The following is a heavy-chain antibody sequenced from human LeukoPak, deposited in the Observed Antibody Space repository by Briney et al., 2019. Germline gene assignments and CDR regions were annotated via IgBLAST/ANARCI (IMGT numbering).Heavy chain of an antibody. CDR2: IHYSGST. V-gene: IGHV4-59*08. D-gene: IGHD2-15*01. CDR3: ARRKVRYSGLDNWFDS. CDR1: GGFIDTYY. J-gene: IGHJ5*01. Sequence: PSETLSLTCTVSGGFIDTYYWSWIRQAPGRGLEWLGYIHYSGSTTYNPSLKSRVDISIDTSKRQISLRLNSVTAADTAVYYCARRKVRYSGLDNWFDSWGQGTLVTVSS.